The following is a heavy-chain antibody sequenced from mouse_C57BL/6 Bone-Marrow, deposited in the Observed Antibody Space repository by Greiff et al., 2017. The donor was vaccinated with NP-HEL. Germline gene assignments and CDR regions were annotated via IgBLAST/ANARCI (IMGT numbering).Heavy chain of an antibody. CDR3: ARRHYGSGYWYFDV. CDR2: ILPGSGST. Sequence: QVQLQQSGAELMKPGASVKLSCKATGYTFTGYWIEWVKQRPGHGLEWIGEILPGSGSTNYNEKFKGKATLTADTSSNTADMQLSSLTTEDSAIYYCARRHYGSGYWYFDVWGTGTTVTVSS. D-gene: IGHD1-1*01. V-gene: IGHV1-9*01. CDR1: GYTFTGYW. J-gene: IGHJ1*03.